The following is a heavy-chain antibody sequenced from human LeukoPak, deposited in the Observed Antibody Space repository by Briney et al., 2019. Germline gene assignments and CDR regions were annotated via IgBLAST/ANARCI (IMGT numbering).Heavy chain of an antibody. D-gene: IGHD3-22*01. CDR2: IKEDGREK. CDR1: GFTFSSSW. J-gene: IGHJ5*02. V-gene: IGHV3-7*03. CDR3: AKLHASAYYYNWFDP. Sequence: GGSLRLSCATSGFTFSSSWMSWVRQAPGKGLECVANIKEDGREKYYVDSVRGRFTISRDNSKNTLYLQMNSLRAEDTAVYYCAKLHASAYYYNWFDPWGQGTLVTVSS.